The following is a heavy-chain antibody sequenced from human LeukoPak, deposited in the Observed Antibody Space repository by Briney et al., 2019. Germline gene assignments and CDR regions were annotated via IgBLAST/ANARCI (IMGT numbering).Heavy chain of an antibody. CDR1: GFTVSSNY. Sequence: PGGSLRLSCAASGFTVSSNYMSWVRQAPGKGLEWVSVIYSGGSTYYADSVKGRFTLSRDNAKNSLYLQMNSLRADDTAVYYCARVGRLQYGDYVAFDYWGQGALVTVSS. CDR2: IYSGGST. D-gene: IGHD4-17*01. J-gene: IGHJ4*02. CDR3: ARVGRLQYGDYVAFDY. V-gene: IGHV3-53*01.